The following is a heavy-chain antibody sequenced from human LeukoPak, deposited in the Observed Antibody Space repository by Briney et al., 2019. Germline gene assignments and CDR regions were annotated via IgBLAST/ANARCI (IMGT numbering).Heavy chain of an antibody. V-gene: IGHV1-8*01. CDR1: GYTFTSYD. Sequence: GASVKVSCKASGYTFTSYDINWVRQATGQGLEWMGWMNPNSGNTGYAQKFQGRVTMTRNTSISTAYMELSSLRSEDTAVYYCARGTDSSSWWVDAFDIWGQGTMVTVSS. CDR2: MNPNSGNT. J-gene: IGHJ3*02. D-gene: IGHD6-13*01. CDR3: ARGTDSSSWWVDAFDI.